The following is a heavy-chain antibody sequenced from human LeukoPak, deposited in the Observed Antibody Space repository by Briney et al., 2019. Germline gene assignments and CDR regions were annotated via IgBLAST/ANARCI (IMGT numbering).Heavy chain of an antibody. V-gene: IGHV1-18*01. CDR1: DYTFTNYC. CDR3: ARDYYDSSGYYYVFAY. Sequence: GASVKVSCKASDYTFTNYCISWVRQAPGQGGAGMGLISAYNGNTHQAQKLQGRVTVTTDTSTQTPYVELRSLRSDDTAVYYCARDYYDSSGYYYVFAYWGQGTLVTVSS. J-gene: IGHJ4*02. D-gene: IGHD3-22*01. CDR2: ISAYNGNT.